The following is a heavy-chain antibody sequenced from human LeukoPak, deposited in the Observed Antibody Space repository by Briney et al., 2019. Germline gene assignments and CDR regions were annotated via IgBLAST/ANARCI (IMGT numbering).Heavy chain of an antibody. CDR2: MNPNSGNT. V-gene: IGHV1-8*01. D-gene: IGHD1-26*01. CDR1: GYTFTSCD. Sequence: GASVKVSCKASGYTFTSCDINWVRQATGQGLEWMGWMNPNSGNTGYGQSFQGRITMTRDISIGTAYMELSSLRSEDTAVYYCARVTGSIDYWGQGTLVTVSS. J-gene: IGHJ4*02. CDR3: ARVTGSIDY.